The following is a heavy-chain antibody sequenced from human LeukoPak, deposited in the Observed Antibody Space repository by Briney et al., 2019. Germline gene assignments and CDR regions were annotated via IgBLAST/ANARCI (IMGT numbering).Heavy chain of an antibody. Sequence: PSQTLSLTCAVSGDSVTSGGYYWPWIRHHPGKGLEWIGYISNSGTTSYNPSLKSRVSISVDTSDNQFSLRLTSVTAADTAVYYCARDVVVTSSPDAFDIWGQGTMVTVSS. CDR3: ARDVVVTSSPDAFDI. V-gene: IGHV4-31*11. D-gene: IGHD2-21*02. CDR1: GDSVTSGGYY. J-gene: IGHJ3*02. CDR2: ISNSGTT.